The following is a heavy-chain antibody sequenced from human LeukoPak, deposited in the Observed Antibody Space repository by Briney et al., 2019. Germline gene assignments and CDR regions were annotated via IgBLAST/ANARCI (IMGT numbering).Heavy chain of an antibody. CDR1: GGSFSSGGFY. D-gene: IGHD2-2*02. CDR2: ISHSGST. J-gene: IGHJ4*02. CDR3: ARGRIVPTTIPFDF. V-gene: IGHV4-30-2*01. Sequence: PTETLSLTCTVSGGSFSSGGFYWSWIRQPPGKGLEWIGYISHSGSTYYNPSLKSRITISLDKSKNHFSLNLTSVSAADTAVCYCARGRIVPTTIPFDFWGQGILVTVSS.